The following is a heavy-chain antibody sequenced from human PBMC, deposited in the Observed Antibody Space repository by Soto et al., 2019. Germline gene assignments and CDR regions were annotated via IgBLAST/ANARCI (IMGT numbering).Heavy chain of an antibody. V-gene: IGHV3-33*01. CDR3: ARVSDYYGSGSYYKAIDY. CDR1: GFTFSSYG. J-gene: IGHJ4*02. D-gene: IGHD3-10*01. CDR2: IWYDGSNK. Sequence: GGSLRLSCAASGFTFSSYGMHWVRQAPGKGLEWVAVIWYDGSNKYYADSVKGRFTISRDNSKNTLYLQMNSLRAEDTAVYYCARVSDYYGSGSYYKAIDYWGQGTLVTVSS.